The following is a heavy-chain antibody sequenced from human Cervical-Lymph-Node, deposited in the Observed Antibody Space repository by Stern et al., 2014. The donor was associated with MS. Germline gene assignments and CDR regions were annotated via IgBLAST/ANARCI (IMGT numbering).Heavy chain of an antibody. Sequence: VQLLESGAEVKKPGASVKASCRASGYTFTKYYIHWVRQAPGQGLEWVGVISPAGESTSYAQKYQGRITLTRDTSTGTVYMEVSTLTSDDPAVYYCAAAAATVLAFDYWGQGALVTVSS. V-gene: IGHV1-46*01. D-gene: IGHD2-2*01. CDR2: ISPAGEST. CDR3: AAAAATVLAFDY. CDR1: GYTFTKYY. J-gene: IGHJ4*02.